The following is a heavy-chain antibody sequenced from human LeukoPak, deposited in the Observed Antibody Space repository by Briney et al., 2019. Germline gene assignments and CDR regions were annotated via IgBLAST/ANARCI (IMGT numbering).Heavy chain of an antibody. CDR2: INHSGST. Sequence: KSSETLSLTCAVYGGSFSGYYWSWIRQPPGKGLEWIGEINHSGSTNYNPSLKSRVTMSVDTSKDQFSLKLSSVTAADTAVYYCARGPLGYCSSTSCYAGDYYGMDVWGQGTTVTVSS. CDR1: GGSFSGYY. V-gene: IGHV4-34*01. CDR3: ARGPLGYCSSTSCYAGDYYGMDV. D-gene: IGHD2-2*01. J-gene: IGHJ6*02.